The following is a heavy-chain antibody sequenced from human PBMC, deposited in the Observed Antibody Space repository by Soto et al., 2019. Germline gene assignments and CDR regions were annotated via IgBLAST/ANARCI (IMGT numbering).Heavy chain of an antibody. CDR1: GFRFSSFW. Sequence: GGSLRLSCAASGFRFSSFWMHWVRQAPGKGLEWVSRIESDGSRTYYADSVKGRFTISRDNAKNILYLQMNSLRAEDTAVYYCAGPNSWYNYWGQGTLVTVSS. CDR2: IESDGSRT. J-gene: IGHJ4*02. CDR3: AGPNSWYNY. V-gene: IGHV3-74*01. D-gene: IGHD6-13*01.